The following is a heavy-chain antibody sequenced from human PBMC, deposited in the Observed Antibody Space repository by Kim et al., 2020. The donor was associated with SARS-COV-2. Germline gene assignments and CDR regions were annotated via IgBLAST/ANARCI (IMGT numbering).Heavy chain of an antibody. CDR1: GGSVGSYY. Sequence: SPTLSLTCTVSGGSVGSYYWSWIRQPPGKGLEWIGYIYYSGSTNYNPSLKSRVTISVDTSKNQFSLKLSSVTAADTAVYYCAREGYYDFWSGSSDIRWFD. CDR3: AREGYYDFWSGSSDIRWFD. CDR2: IYYSGST. V-gene: IGHV4-59*02. J-gene: IGHJ5*02. D-gene: IGHD3-3*01.